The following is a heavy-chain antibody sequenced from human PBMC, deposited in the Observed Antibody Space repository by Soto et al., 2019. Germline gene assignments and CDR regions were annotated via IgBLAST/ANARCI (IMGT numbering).Heavy chain of an antibody. D-gene: IGHD6-13*01. CDR1: GGPIINGDSY. CDR2: INYRGPT. J-gene: IGHJ4*02. V-gene: IGHV4-31*01. Sequence: QVQLQESGPGLVKPSQTLSLTCTVSGGPIINGDSYLNWIRQHPEKGLEWMGYINYRGPTNYNPDIKSPILLSLDTSQNQFSLRLTSVTAADTAVYYCARDAPGAAPYWGQGTLVTVSS. CDR3: ARDAPGAAPY.